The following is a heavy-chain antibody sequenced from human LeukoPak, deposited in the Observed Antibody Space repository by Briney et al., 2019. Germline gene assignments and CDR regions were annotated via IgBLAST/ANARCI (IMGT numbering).Heavy chain of an antibody. V-gene: IGHV1-2*02. J-gene: IGHJ3*02. CDR2: IKPNSGGT. CDR1: GYTFTTYY. CDR3: ARDLGSLVVVGLVGDI. D-gene: IGHD3-22*01. Sequence: WASVKVSCKASGYTFTTYYMHWVRQAPGQGLEWMGWIKPNSGGTNYAQKFQGRVTMTRDTSISTAYMELSRLRSDDTAVYYCARDLGSLVVVGLVGDIWGQGTMVTVSS.